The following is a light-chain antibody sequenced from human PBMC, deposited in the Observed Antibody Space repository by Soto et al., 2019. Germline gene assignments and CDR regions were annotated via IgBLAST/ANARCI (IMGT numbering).Light chain of an antibody. Sequence: DIQMTQSPSTLSASVGDRVTITCRASQSISSWLAWYQQKPGKAPKILIYKASSLESGVPSRFSGSGSGTEFTLTISSLQPDDFATYYCQQYHTWWTFGQGTKVE. J-gene: IGKJ1*01. CDR3: QQYHTWWT. V-gene: IGKV1-5*03. CDR2: KAS. CDR1: QSISSW.